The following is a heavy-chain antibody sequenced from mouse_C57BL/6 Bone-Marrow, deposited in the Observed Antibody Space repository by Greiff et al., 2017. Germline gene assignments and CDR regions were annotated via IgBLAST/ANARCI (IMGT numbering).Heavy chain of an antibody. CDR2: INPSSGYT. Sequence: VQVVESGAELARPGASVKMSCKASGYTFTSYTMHWVKQRPGQGLEWIGYINPSSGYTKYNQKFKDKATLTADKYSSTAYMQLSSLTSEDSAVYYGARWGYYGSYWYFGVWGTGTTVTVSA. D-gene: IGHD1-1*01. V-gene: IGHV1-4*01. CDR3: ARWGYYGSYWYFGV. CDR1: GYTFTSYT. J-gene: IGHJ1*03.